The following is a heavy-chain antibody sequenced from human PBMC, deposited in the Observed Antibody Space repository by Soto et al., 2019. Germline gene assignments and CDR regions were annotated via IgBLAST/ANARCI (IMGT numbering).Heavy chain of an antibody. CDR1: GGSISSGGYS. V-gene: IGHV4-30-2*01. D-gene: IGHD3-22*01. Sequence: PSETLSLTCAVSGGSISSGGYSWSWIRQPPGKGLEWIGYIYHSGSTYYNPSLKSRVTISVDRSKNQFSLKLSSVTAADTAVYYCASLPYYYDSSGYYYPYYFDYWGQGTLVTVSS. CDR3: ASLPYYYDSSGYYYPYYFDY. J-gene: IGHJ4*02. CDR2: IYHSGST.